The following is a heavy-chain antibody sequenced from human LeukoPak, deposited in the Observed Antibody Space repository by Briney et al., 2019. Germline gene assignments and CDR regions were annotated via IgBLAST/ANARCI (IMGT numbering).Heavy chain of an antibody. CDR3: VKSARPLRDWDY. D-gene: IGHD3-9*01. V-gene: IGHV3-64D*06. CDR1: GLTLRSYA. Sequence: GRSLSLFCAPSGLTLRSYAMHCVRHAWGKRLEYVSAITCNGCHIYYAESEKGRLTISRDNSKNTLYRQISSQRAEHAAVYYCVKSARPLRDWDYWGQGTLVSVSS. CDR2: ITCNGCHI. J-gene: IGHJ4*02.